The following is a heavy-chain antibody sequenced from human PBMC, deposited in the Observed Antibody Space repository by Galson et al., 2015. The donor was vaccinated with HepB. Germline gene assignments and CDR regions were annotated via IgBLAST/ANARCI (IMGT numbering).Heavy chain of an antibody. V-gene: IGHV4-4*02. D-gene: IGHD3-10*01. CDR3: ARLWFGELNP. CDR2: IYHSGST. CDR1: GFTFSNYW. J-gene: IGHJ5*02. Sequence: SLRLSCAASGFTFSNYWVSWVRQPPGKGLEWIGEIYHSGSTNYNPSLKSRVTISVDKSKNQFSLKLSSVTAADTAVYYCARLWFGELNPWGQGTLVTVSS.